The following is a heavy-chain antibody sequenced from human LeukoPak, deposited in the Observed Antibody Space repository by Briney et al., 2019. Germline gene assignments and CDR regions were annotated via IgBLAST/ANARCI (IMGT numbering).Heavy chain of an antibody. CDR2: ISTSDSSI. Sequence: GGSLSLSCAASGFTFSSYEMNWVRQAPGKGLEWVSYISTSDSSIYYADSVKGRFTISRDNAKNSLYLQMNSLRAEDTAVYYCARGWKAFDIWGQGTMVTVSS. V-gene: IGHV3-48*03. CDR3: ARGWKAFDI. CDR1: GFTFSSYE. J-gene: IGHJ3*02. D-gene: IGHD1-1*01.